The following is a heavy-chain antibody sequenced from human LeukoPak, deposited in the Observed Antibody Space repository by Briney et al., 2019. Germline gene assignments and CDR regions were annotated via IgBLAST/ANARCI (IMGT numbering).Heavy chain of an antibody. CDR2: INHSGST. CDR1: GGSFSGYY. J-gene: IGHJ4*02. D-gene: IGHD3-3*01. CDR3: ARGRSSGYSDY. Sequence: SETLSLTCAVYGGSFSGYYWSWIRQLPGKGLEWIGEINHSGSTNYNPSLKSRVTISVDTSKNQFSLKLSSVTAADTAVYYCARGRSSGYSDYWGQGTLVTVSS. V-gene: IGHV4-34*01.